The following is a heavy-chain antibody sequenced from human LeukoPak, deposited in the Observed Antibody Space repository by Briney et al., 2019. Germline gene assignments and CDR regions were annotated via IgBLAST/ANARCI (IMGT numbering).Heavy chain of an antibody. V-gene: IGHV1-8*01. CDR1: GYTFTSYD. J-gene: IGHJ5*02. CDR3: ARGPSLRRGQQILKNWFDP. Sequence: ASVKVSCKASGYTFTSYDISWVRQATGQGLEWMGWMNPNSGNTDYAQKFQGRVTMTRNTSISTAYMELSSLRSEDTAVYYCARGPSLRRGQQILKNWFDPWGQGTLVTVSS. CDR2: MNPNSGNT. D-gene: IGHD2-8*01.